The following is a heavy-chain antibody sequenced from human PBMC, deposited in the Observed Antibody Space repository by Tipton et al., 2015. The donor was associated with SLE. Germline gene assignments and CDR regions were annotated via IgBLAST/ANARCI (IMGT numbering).Heavy chain of an antibody. CDR2: IYTSGST. Sequence: TLSLTCTVSGGSISSGSYYWTWIRQPAGKGLEWIGHIYTSGSTNYNPSLKSRVTISVDTSKNQFSLKLSSVTAADTAVYYCARDRPDSPQGWFDPWGQGTLVTVSS. D-gene: IGHD3-22*01. V-gene: IGHV4-61*09. CDR3: ARDRPDSPQGWFDP. CDR1: GGSISSGSYY. J-gene: IGHJ5*02.